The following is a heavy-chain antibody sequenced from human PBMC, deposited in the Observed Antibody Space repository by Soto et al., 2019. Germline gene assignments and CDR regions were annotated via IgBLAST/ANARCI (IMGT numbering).Heavy chain of an antibody. V-gene: IGHV3-23*01. CDR3: AKNVLPLYFDY. J-gene: IGHJ4*02. Sequence: GGSLRLSCAASGFDFSSYAMSWVRQAPGKGLEWVSAISGSGSGTYYTDSVKGRFTISRDNSKNTLYLQMNSLRVEDTAVYYCAKNVLPLYFDYWGQGTLVTVSS. CDR2: ISGSGSGT. D-gene: IGHD3-16*01. CDR1: GFDFSSYA.